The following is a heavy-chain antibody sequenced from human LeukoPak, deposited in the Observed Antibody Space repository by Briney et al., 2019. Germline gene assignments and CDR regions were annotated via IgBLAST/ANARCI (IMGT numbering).Heavy chain of an antibody. CDR3: ARERDKYGDYDWAY. CDR1: GYSISSGYY. D-gene: IGHD5-12*01. CDR2: IYHSGKT. J-gene: IGHJ4*02. Sequence: PSETLSLTCAVSGYSISSGYYWGWIRQPPGKGLEGIGIIYHSGKTYCNPSLKSRVTISGDTSKNQFSLKFSSVTATDTAVYYCARERDKYGDYDWAYWGQGTLVTVSS. V-gene: IGHV4-38-2*02.